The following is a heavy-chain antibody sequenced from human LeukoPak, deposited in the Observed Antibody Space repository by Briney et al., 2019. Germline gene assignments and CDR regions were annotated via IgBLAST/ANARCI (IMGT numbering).Heavy chain of an antibody. J-gene: IGHJ4*02. Sequence: GGSLRLSCAASGSTFTSYWMTWVRQAPGKGLEWVANIKQDGSEKYYVDSVKGRFTISRDNAKNSLYLQMNSLRAEDTALYYCAKDTGGPFDYWGQGTLVTVSS. CDR3: AKDTGGPFDY. CDR2: IKQDGSEK. V-gene: IGHV3-7*03. CDR1: GSTFTSYW. D-gene: IGHD4-17*01.